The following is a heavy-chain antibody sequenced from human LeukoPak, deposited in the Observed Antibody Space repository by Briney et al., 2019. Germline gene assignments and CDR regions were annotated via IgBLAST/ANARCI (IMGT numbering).Heavy chain of an antibody. Sequence: GGSLRLSCAASGFTFSSYAMSWVRQAPGKGLEWVSVISGSGGSTSYADSVKGRFTISRDNAKNSLYLQMNSLRAEDTAVYYCAREGDREWFGELFSNYYYYYMDVWGKGTTVTISS. CDR1: GFTFSSYA. D-gene: IGHD3-10*01. V-gene: IGHV3-23*01. CDR2: ISGSGGST. J-gene: IGHJ6*03. CDR3: AREGDREWFGELFSNYYYYYMDV.